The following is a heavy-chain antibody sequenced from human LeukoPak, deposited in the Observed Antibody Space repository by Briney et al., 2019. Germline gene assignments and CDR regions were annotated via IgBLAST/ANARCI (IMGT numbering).Heavy chain of an antibody. CDR1: GVSITSYY. CDR2: IYGSGST. Sequence: SETLSLTCTVSGVSITSYYWSWIRQPAGKGLEWIGRIYGSGSTDYNPSLKSRVTMSIDTSKNQFSLNLISVTAADTAVYYCARDSGTTGEVKFDPWGQGTLVTVSS. V-gene: IGHV4-4*07. D-gene: IGHD3-10*01. CDR3: ARDSGTTGEVKFDP. J-gene: IGHJ5*02.